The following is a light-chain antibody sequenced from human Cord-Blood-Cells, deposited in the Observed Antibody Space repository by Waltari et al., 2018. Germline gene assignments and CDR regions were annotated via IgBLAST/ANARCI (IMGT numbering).Light chain of an antibody. V-gene: IGLV3-19*01. CDR3: NSRDSSGNHLE. Sequence: SSELTQDPAVSVALGQTVRLTCQGDSLRSYYASWYQQKPGQAPVLVIYGKNNRPSGIPDRCSGSSSGNTASWTITGAQAEDEADYYCNSRDSSGNHLEFGGGTKLTVL. J-gene: IGLJ2*01. CDR2: GKN. CDR1: SLRSYY.